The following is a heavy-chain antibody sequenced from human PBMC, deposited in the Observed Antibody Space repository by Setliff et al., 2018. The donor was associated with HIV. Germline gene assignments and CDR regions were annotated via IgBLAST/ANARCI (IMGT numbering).Heavy chain of an antibody. Sequence: SETLSLTRTVSGGSISTYYWSWIRQSPGKGLEWIGYIYYNGSTNYNPSLKSRVTISVDTSKNQFSLKVNSVTAADTGVYYCVRVGKYYGSGNYFWFDYWGQGTPVTVSS. CDR1: GGSISTYY. J-gene: IGHJ4*02. D-gene: IGHD3-10*01. CDR3: VRVGKYYGSGNYFWFDY. V-gene: IGHV4-59*01. CDR2: IYYNGST.